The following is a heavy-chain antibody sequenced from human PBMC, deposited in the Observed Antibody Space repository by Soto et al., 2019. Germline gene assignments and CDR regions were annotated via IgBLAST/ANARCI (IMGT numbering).Heavy chain of an antibody. CDR1: GRSFSGYY. CDR3: ATAHYDFWSGFSKKYYFDY. J-gene: IGHJ4*02. Sequence: SETLSLTCAVYGRSFSGYYRSWIRQSPGKGLEWIGDINHSGGTNYNPSLKSRVTISLDTSKNQFSLRLSSVTAADTAVYYCATAHYDFWSGFSKKYYFDYWGQGTQVTVSS. D-gene: IGHD3-3*01. V-gene: IGHV4-34*01. CDR2: INHSGGT.